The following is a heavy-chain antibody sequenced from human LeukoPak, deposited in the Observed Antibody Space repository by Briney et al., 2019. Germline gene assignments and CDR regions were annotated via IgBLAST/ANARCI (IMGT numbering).Heavy chain of an antibody. J-gene: IGHJ1*01. V-gene: IGHV3-30-3*02. CDR2: ISYDGSNK. CDR3: AKYTDDYVWGSYRLLYFQH. CDR1: GFTFSSYA. Sequence: PGGSLRLSCAASGFTFSSYAMHWVRQAPGKGLEWVAVISYDGSNKYYADSVKGRFTISRDNSKNTLYLQMNSLRAEDTAVYYCAKYTDDYVWGSYRLLYFQHWGQGTLVTVSS. D-gene: IGHD3-16*02.